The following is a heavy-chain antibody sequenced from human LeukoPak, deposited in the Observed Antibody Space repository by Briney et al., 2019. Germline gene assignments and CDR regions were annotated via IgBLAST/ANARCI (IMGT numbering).Heavy chain of an antibody. CDR2: IRLDGSNE. V-gene: IGHV3-30*02. CDR3: AKDQFIGEPNDY. D-gene: IGHD1-26*01. CDR1: RFTFSKYG. J-gene: IGHJ4*02. Sequence: GGSLRLSCAASRFTFSKYGIHWVRQAPGKGLEWVAFIRLDGSNEYYADSVKGRFTISRDNSKNTLYLQMNSLRPEDTAVYYCAKDQFIGEPNDYWGQGTLVTVSS.